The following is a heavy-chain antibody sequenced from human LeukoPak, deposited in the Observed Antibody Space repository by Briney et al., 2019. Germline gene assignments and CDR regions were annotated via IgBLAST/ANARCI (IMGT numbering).Heavy chain of an antibody. CDR2: IDWDDDK. V-gene: IGHV2-70*01. CDR1: GFSLSTSGMY. CDR3: ARERDIYGASFDY. D-gene: IGHD4/OR15-4a*01. J-gene: IGHJ4*02. Sequence: SGPALVKPTQTLTLTCTISGFSLSTSGMYVGWIRQSPGKALEWLALIDWDDDKYYSTSLKTRLTISKDTSKNQVVLTMTNMDPVDTATYYCARERDIYGASFDYWGQGTLVTVPS.